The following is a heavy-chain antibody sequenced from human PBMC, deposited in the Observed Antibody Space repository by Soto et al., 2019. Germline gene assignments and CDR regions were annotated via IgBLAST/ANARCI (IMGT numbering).Heavy chain of an antibody. CDR2: ISGSGGST. D-gene: IGHD2-2*01. CDR3: AKDTGQVVPGPYYYGMDV. CDR1: GFTFSSYA. J-gene: IGHJ6*02. Sequence: GGSLRLSCAASGFTFSSYAMSWVRQAPGEGLEWVSAISGSGGSTYYADSVKGRFTISRDNSKNTLYLQMNSLRAEDTAVYYCAKDTGQVVPGPYYYGMDVWGQGTTVTVSS. V-gene: IGHV3-23*01.